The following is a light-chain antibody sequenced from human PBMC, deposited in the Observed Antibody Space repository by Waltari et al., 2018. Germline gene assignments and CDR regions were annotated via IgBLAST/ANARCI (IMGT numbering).Light chain of an antibody. Sequence: NFMLTQPHSVSESPGKTVTISCTRSSGSIASNYVQWYQQRPGSAPTTVIYEDTQRPSGVPDRFFGSIDSSTNSASLTISGLKTEDEADYYCQSYDSNNPVVFGGGTKLTVL. CDR1: SGSIASNY. CDR2: EDT. J-gene: IGLJ2*01. CDR3: QSYDSNNPVV. V-gene: IGLV6-57*04.